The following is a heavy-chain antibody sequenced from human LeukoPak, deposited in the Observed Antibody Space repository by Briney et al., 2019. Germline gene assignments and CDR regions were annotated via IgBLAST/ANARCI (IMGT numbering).Heavy chain of an antibody. CDR1: GGSFSGYY. J-gene: IGHJ4*02. D-gene: IGHD2-2*01. V-gene: IGHV4-34*01. CDR2: INHSGST. CDR3: ARGLAGCSSTSCPFDY. Sequence: SETLSLTCAAYGGSFSGYYWSWIRQPPGKGLEWIGEINHSGSTNYNPSLKSRVTISVDTSKNQFSLKLSSVTAADTAVYYCARGLAGCSSTSCPFDYWGQGTLVTVSS.